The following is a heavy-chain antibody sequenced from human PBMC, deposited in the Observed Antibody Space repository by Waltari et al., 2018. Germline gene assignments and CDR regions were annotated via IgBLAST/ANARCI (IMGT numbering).Heavy chain of an antibody. CDR1: GYTFTSYD. V-gene: IGHV1-8*01. J-gene: IGHJ3*02. CDR2: MNPNSGNT. D-gene: IGHD3-3*01. Sequence: QVQLVQSGAEVKKPGASVKVSCKASGYTFTSYDINWVRQATGQGLEWMGWMNPNSGNTGYAQKFQGRATMTRNTSISTAYMELSSLRSEDTAVYYCASSPGGVVISLDAFDIWGQGTMVTVSS. CDR3: ASSPGGVVISLDAFDI.